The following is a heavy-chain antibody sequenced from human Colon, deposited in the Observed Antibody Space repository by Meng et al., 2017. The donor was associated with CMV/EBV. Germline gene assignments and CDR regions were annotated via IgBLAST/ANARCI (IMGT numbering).Heavy chain of an antibody. V-gene: IGHV2-5*02. CDR2: IYWDDDK. J-gene: IGHJ4*02. CDR3: AHKSLPAAFFDY. Sequence: QITLNEYVPTLVKTTQTHPLTCTFSGFSLNPYEVRVGWFRQPPGKAPEWLALIYWDDDKRYRSSLGNRLTLTHDASKNQVVLTMTDMDPVDTATYYCAHKSLPAAFFDYWSQGTLVTVSS. D-gene: IGHD2-2*01. CDR1: GFSLNPYEVR.